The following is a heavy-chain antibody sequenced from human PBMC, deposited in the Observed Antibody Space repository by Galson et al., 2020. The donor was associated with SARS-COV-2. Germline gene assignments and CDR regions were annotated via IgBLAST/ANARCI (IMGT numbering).Heavy chain of an antibody. D-gene: IGHD3-22*01. CDR2: IYWNDNK. CDR1: GFSLSTSGVG. CDR3: ARLTYYYDSSGYFGGYFLDS. Sequence: ESGPTLVKPIQTLTLTCTFSGFSLSTSGVGVGWIRQPPGKALEWLTLIYWNDNKRYSPSLKSRLTITKDTSKNQVVLTMTNVDPVDTATYYCARLTYYYDSSGYFGGYFLDSWGQGTLVTVSS. J-gene: IGHJ4*02. V-gene: IGHV2-5*01.